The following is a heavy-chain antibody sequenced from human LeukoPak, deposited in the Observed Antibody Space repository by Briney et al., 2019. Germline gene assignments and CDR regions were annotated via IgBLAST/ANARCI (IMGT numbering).Heavy chain of an antibody. J-gene: IGHJ4*02. Sequence: ASVKVSCKASGYTFTSYGISWVRQAPGQELEWMGWISAYNGNTNYAQKLQGRVTMTTDTSTSTAYMELRSLRSDDTAVYYCARDRGSSSNPLFGYWGQGTLVTVSS. D-gene: IGHD6-13*01. CDR2: ISAYNGNT. CDR1: GYTFTSYG. V-gene: IGHV1-18*01. CDR3: ARDRGSSSNPLFGY.